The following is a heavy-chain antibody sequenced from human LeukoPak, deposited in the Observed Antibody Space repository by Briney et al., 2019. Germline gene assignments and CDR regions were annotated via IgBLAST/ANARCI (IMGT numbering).Heavy chain of an antibody. J-gene: IGHJ5*01. D-gene: IGHD1-1*01. CDR3: AREGGSNWYAY. Sequence: SETLSLTCTVSGGSISYFYWSWIRQPAGKGLEWIGCIYTSGSTYYNPSLKSRVTISVDTSKNQFSLNLSSVTAADTAVYYCAREGGSNWYAYWGQGTLVTVSS. CDR1: GGSISYFY. CDR2: IYTSGST. V-gene: IGHV4-4*07.